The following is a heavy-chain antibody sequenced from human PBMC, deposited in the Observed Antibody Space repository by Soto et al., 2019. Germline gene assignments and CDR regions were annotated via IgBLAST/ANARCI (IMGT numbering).Heavy chain of an antibody. CDR3: ARDYAPREVLWFGELGAFDI. CDR2: IWYDGSNK. Sequence: QVQLVESGGGVVQPGRSLRLSCAASGFTFSSYGMHWVRQAPGKGLEWVAVIWYDGSNKYYADSVKGRFTISRDNSKNTLYLQMNSLRAEDTAVYYCARDYAPREVLWFGELGAFDIWGQGTMVTVSS. D-gene: IGHD3-10*01. J-gene: IGHJ3*02. CDR1: GFTFSSYG. V-gene: IGHV3-33*01.